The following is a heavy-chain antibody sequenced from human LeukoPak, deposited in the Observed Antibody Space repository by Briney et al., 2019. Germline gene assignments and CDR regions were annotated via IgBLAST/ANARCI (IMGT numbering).Heavy chain of an antibody. CDR2: IDYDGSTT. Sequence: GGSLRLSCAASGFTFSSYWMSWVRQAPGKGLVWVSRIDYDGSTTTYADSVKGRFTISRDNAKNTLYLQMNSLRAEDTAVYYCTHPGWFDPWGQGTLVTVSS. V-gene: IGHV3-74*01. J-gene: IGHJ5*02. CDR3: THPGWFDP. CDR1: GFTFSSYW.